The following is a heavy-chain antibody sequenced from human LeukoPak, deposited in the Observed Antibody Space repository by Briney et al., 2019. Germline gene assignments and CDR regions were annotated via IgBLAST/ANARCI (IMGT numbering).Heavy chain of an antibody. CDR3: ARRAINSVMFDY. CDR2: IHYSGST. Sequence: PSETLSLTCTVSGDSISTYYWSRIRQPPGKGLEWIGYIHYSGSTNYNPSLRSRVTISVDTSKNQFSLKLSSATAADTAVYFCARRAINSVMFDYWGQGTPVTVSS. D-gene: IGHD3-16*01. V-gene: IGHV4-59*08. J-gene: IGHJ4*02. CDR1: GDSISTYY.